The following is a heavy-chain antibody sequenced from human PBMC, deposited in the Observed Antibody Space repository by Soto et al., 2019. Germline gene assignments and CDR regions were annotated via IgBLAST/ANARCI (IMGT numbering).Heavy chain of an antibody. D-gene: IGHD3-10*01. CDR3: ARVPTPTHGASNKNNWLDP. J-gene: IGHJ5*02. CDR1: GYTFTNYG. CDR2: ISPYNGNT. Sequence: QVQLVQSGGEVKKPGASVKVSCKASGYTFTNYGFSWVRQAPGQGLEWMGWISPYNGNTHYVQNFQGRVTMTTDTATSTAFLELRSLRTDDTAVYYCARVPTPTHGASNKNNWLDPWGQGTLVTVSS. V-gene: IGHV1-18*04.